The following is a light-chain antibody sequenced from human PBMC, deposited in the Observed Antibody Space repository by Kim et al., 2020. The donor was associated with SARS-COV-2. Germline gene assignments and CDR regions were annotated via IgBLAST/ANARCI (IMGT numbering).Light chain of an antibody. Sequence: GQAATFPCPDTSSDFGGNNYAPCHQQPPGKAPTPPIYVVRRRPSGAPARFSGSNSGNTASLPVSGLKAEDEAVYSCGSYAGSNNYVFGTGTKVTVL. CDR2: VVR. CDR1: SSDFGGNNY. V-gene: IGLV2-8*01. J-gene: IGLJ1*01. CDR3: GSYAGSNNYV.